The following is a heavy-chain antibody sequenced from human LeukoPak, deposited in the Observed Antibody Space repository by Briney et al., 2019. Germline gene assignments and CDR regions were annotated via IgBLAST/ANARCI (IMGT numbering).Heavy chain of an antibody. D-gene: IGHD3-10*01. CDR3: ARELFGSGSCPDG. V-gene: IGHV3-33*01. CDR1: GFTFSYYA. Sequence: GGSLRLSCSASGFTFSYYATHWVRQAPGKGLEWVALIWSDEYYADSVKGRITISRDNSKNTVYLQMNSLRAEDTAVYYCARELFGSGSCPDGWGQGTLVTVSS. CDR2: IWSDE. J-gene: IGHJ4*02.